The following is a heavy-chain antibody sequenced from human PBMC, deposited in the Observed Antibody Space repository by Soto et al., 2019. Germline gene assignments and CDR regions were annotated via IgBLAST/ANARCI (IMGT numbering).Heavy chain of an antibody. CDR1: GFTVRSSY. D-gene: IGHD2-21*02. CDR3: AREMTAARGGS. V-gene: IGHV3-66*01. CDR2: MYSGGTT. J-gene: IGHJ5*02. Sequence: EVQVVESGGGLVQPGGSLRLSCAASGFTVRSSYMSWVRQAPGKGLEWVSSMYSGGTTYYADSVRGRFSISRDKSKNTLLLQMNRVRAEDTAVYYCAREMTAARGGSWGQGALVIVSS.